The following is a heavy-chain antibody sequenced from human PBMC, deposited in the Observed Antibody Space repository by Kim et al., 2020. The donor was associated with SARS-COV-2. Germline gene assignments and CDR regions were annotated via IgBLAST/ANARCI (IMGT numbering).Heavy chain of an antibody. CDR3: ARGDYYSY. Sequence: GSITTDGDSVKGRFTVSRDNAQNTLYLEMDSLSAEDTAVYYCARGDYYSYWGQGTLVTVSS. CDR2: GSIT. D-gene: IGHD3-22*01. J-gene: IGHJ4*02. V-gene: IGHV3-74*01.